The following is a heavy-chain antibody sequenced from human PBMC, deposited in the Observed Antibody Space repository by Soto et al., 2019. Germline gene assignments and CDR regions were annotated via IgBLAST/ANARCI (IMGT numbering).Heavy chain of an antibody. CDR2: FDPEDGET. J-gene: IGHJ3*02. CDR1: GYTLTELS. CDR3: ARRYCSGGSCYDDAFDI. Sequence: ASVKVSCKVSGYTLTELSMHWVRQAPGKGLEWMGGFDPEDGETIYAQKFQGRVTMTEDTSTDTAYMELSSLRSEDTAVYYCARRYCSGGSCYDDAFDIGGQGTMVTVSS. D-gene: IGHD2-15*01. V-gene: IGHV1-24*01.